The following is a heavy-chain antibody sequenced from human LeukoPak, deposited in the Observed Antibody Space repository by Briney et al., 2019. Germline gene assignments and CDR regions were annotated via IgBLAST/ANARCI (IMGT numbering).Heavy chain of an antibody. V-gene: IGHV3-21*01. D-gene: IGHD3-3*01. CDR2: ISSSSSYI. J-gene: IGHJ4*02. CDR3: ARGLDSSGSTYYDFWSGGYYFDY. Sequence: GGSLRLSCAASGFTFSSYSMNWVRQAPGKGLEWVSSISSSSSYIYYADSVKGRFTISRDNAENSLYLQMNSLRAEDTAVYYCARGLDSSGSTYYDFWSGGYYFDYWGQGTLVTVPS. CDR1: GFTFSSYS.